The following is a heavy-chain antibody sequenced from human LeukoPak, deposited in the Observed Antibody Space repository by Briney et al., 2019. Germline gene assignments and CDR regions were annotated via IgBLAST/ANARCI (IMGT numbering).Heavy chain of an antibody. CDR1: GGSISSYY. CDR3: ARGQKYRNGYTVTELGSGYFDY. J-gene: IGHJ4*02. CDR2: IFYSGRT. D-gene: IGHD5-18*01. V-gene: IGHV4-59*01. Sequence: SETLSLTCTVSGGSISSYYWSWIRQPPGKGLEWIGYIFYSGRTNYNPSLKSRVTISVDTSKNQFSLTLSSVTAADTAVYYCARGQKYRNGYTVTELGSGYFDYWGQGTLVTVSS.